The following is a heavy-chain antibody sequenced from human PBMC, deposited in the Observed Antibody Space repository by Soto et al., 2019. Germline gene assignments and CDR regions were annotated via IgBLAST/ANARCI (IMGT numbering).Heavy chain of an antibody. D-gene: IGHD2-21*01. CDR1: GFTFNNYV. CDR2: ATSGTSDT. Sequence: GSLRLSCAASGFTFNNYVTSWVRQAPGEGLEWVSAATSGTSDTYYADSVKGRFTISRDDSKNTFYLQMDNLRADDTAVYYCAKGSASTRPYYFDCWGQGSLVTVSS. CDR3: AKGSASTRPYYFDC. J-gene: IGHJ4*02. V-gene: IGHV3-23*05.